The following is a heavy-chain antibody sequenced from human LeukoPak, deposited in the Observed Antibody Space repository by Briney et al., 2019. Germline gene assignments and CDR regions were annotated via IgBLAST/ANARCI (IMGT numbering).Heavy chain of an antibody. V-gene: IGHV4-38-2*02. CDR1: AYSISSAFY. Sequence: SETLSLTCTVSAYSISSAFYWGWIRRTPGKGLEWIGTVYQSGSTYYSPSLKSRVTISVDRSKNQFSLRLTSVTAADTAVFYCARLSTVTTSFDYWGQGTLVTVSS. CDR3: ARLSTVTTSFDY. J-gene: IGHJ4*02. D-gene: IGHD4-17*01. CDR2: VYQSGST.